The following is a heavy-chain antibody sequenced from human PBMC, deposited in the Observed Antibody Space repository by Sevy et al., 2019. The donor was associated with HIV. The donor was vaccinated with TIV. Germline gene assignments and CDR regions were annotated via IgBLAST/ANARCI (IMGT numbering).Heavy chain of an antibody. Sequence: ASVKVSCKASGYSFSDSGYYVHWVRQAPGQGLEWMGWINPKSGATKYAQKFQGRVTMTRDTSVSTANMELTRLTSDDTAVYYCARESYDFWTGPVDYDYGMDVWGQGTTVTVS. J-gene: IGHJ6*02. CDR1: GYSFSDSGYY. CDR3: ARESYDFWTGPVDYDYGMDV. D-gene: IGHD3-3*01. V-gene: IGHV1-2*02. CDR2: INPKSGAT.